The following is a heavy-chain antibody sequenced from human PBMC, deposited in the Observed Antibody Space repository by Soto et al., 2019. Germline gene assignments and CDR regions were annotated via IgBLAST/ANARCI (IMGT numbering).Heavy chain of an antibody. J-gene: IGHJ6*02. CDR1: GFTFSSYG. V-gene: IGHV3-30*18. D-gene: IGHD3-16*01. CDR2: ISYDGSNK. CDR3: SKSRSCVYWRSYYYYYYGMDA. Sequence: PGGSLRLSCAASGFTFSSYGMHWVRQAPGKGLEWVAVISYDGSNKYYADSVKGRFTISRDNSKNTLYLQMNSLRAEDTAVYYCSKSRSCVYWRSYYYYYYGMDAWGQGTTVTVSS.